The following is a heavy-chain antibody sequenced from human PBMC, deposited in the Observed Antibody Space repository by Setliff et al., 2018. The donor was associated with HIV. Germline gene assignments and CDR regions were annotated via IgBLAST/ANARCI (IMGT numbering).Heavy chain of an antibody. CDR2: IYSSGTT. CDR3: AREVGHRSGYYRGSFDY. CDR1: GGPINSGSYY. J-gene: IGHJ4*02. V-gene: IGHV4-61*02. Sequence: PSETLSLTCTVSGGPINSGSYYWSWIRQPAGKGLEWIGRIYSSGTTNYNPSLKSRVTISVDTSKNQFSLKLTSVTAVDTAVYYCAREVGHRSGYYRGSFDYWGQGTLVTVSS. D-gene: IGHD6-19*01.